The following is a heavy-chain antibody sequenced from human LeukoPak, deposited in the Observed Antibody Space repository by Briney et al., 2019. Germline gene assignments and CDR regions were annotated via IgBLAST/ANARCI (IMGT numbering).Heavy chain of an antibody. D-gene: IGHD3-10*01. J-gene: IGHJ5*02. CDR1: GASISDSH. V-gene: IGHV4-59*08. CDR2: ISYSGSA. CDR3: ARQSRTTLIRGILITDANWFDP. Sequence: SETLSLTCSVSGASISDSHWSWIRQPPGKGLEWIAYISYSGSAKYNPSLQSRVTMSADTSKNHVSLWLTSVTAADTAVYYCARQSRTTLIRGILITDANWFDPWGQGILVTVSS.